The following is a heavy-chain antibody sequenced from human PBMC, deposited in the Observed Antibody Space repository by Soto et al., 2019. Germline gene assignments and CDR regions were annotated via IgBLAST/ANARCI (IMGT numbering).Heavy chain of an antibody. Sequence: GGSLRLSCAASGFTFSDYYMSWIRQAPGKGLEWVSYISSSGSTIYYADSVKGRFTISRDNAKSSLYLQMNSLRAEDTAMYFCARRVYYDILTGWHLDYWGQGTLVTVSS. D-gene: IGHD3-9*01. CDR3: ARRVYYDILTGWHLDY. CDR2: ISSSGSTI. J-gene: IGHJ4*02. CDR1: GFTFSDYY. V-gene: IGHV3-11*01.